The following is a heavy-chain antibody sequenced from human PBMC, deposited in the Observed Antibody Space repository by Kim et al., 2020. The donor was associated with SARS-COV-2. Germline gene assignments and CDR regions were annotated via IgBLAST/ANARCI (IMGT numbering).Heavy chain of an antibody. V-gene: IGHV3-30*18. J-gene: IGHJ6*02. CDR3: AKDLPVFARYYFYAMDV. CDR1: GFTFSSYG. Sequence: GGSLRLSCAASGFTFSSYGMHWVRQAPGKGLEWVAVISYDGSNKYYADSVKGRFTISRDNSKNTLYRQMNSLRAEDTAVYFCAKDLPVFARYYFYAMDVWGHGNPVTVSS. D-gene: IGHD2-21*01. CDR2: ISYDGSNK.